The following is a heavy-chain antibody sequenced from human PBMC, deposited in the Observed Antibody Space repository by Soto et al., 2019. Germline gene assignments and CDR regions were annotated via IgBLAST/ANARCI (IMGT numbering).Heavy chain of an antibody. CDR3: ARAISRYYDSSGSYGMDV. Sequence: PGGSLRLSCAASGFTFSDYYMSWIRQAPGKGLEWVSYISSSGSTIYYADSVKGRFTISRDNAKNSLHLQMNSLRAEDTAAYYCARAISRYYDSSGSYGMDVWGQGTTVTVSS. CDR1: GFTFSDYY. D-gene: IGHD3-22*01. J-gene: IGHJ6*02. V-gene: IGHV3-11*01. CDR2: ISSSGSTI.